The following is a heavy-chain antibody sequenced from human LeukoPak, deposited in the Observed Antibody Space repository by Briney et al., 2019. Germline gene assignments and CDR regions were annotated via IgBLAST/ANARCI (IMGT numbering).Heavy chain of an antibody. J-gene: IGHJ4*02. CDR3: ARDIPTGYHDY. V-gene: IGHV4-39*07. D-gene: IGHD3-9*01. CDR2: INYSGNT. Sequence: PSETLPLTCTVSGGSISSSSYYWGWIRQPPGKGLEWIGSINYSGNTYYNPSLKSRVTISVDTSKSQFSLKLSSVTAADTAVYYRARDIPTGYHDYWGQGTLVTVSS. CDR1: GGSISSSSYY.